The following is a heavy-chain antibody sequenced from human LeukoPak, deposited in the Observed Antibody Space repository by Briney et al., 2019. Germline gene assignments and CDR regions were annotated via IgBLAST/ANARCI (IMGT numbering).Heavy chain of an antibody. CDR1: GGSFSSYY. Sequence: PSETLSLTCAVYGGSFSSYYWSWIRQPPGKGLEWIGEINHSGSTNYNPSLKSRVTISVDTSKNQFSLKLSSVTAADTAVYYCARMRRPANYYYDSSGYGHFDYWGQGTLVTVSS. V-gene: IGHV4-34*01. CDR2: INHSGST. D-gene: IGHD3-22*01. CDR3: ARMRRPANYYYDSSGYGHFDY. J-gene: IGHJ4*02.